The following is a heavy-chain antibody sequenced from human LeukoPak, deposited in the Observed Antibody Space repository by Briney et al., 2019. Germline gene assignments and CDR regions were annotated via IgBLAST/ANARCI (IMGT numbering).Heavy chain of an antibody. CDR3: ARDGEHYYDTSGQLDY. Sequence: PGGSLRLSCAASGFTVSSNYMSWVRQAPGKGLEWVSYISSSGSTIYYADSVKGRFTISRDNAKNSLYLQMNSLRAEDTAVYYCARDGEHYYDTSGQLDYWGQGTLVTVSS. V-gene: IGHV3-11*01. D-gene: IGHD3-22*01. CDR2: ISSSGSTI. CDR1: GFTVSSNY. J-gene: IGHJ4*02.